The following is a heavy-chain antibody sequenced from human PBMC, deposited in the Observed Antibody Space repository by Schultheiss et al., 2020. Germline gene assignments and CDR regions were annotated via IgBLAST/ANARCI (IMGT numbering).Heavy chain of an antibody. Sequence: ASVKVSCKASGYTFTGYYMHWVRQAPGQGLEWMGRMNPNSGNTGYAQKFQGRVTMTRNTSISTAYMELSSLRSEDTAVYYCARGGSSGWTRYYYYGMDVWGQGTTVTVSS. CDR2: MNPNSGNT. CDR3: ARGGSSGWTRYYYYGMDV. CDR1: GYTFTGYY. J-gene: IGHJ6*02. V-gene: IGHV1-8*02. D-gene: IGHD6-19*01.